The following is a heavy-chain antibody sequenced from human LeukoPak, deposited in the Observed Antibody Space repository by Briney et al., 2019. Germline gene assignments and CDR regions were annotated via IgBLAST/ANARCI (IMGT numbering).Heavy chain of an antibody. J-gene: IGHJ4*02. CDR2: IIPIFGTA. CDR3: ARVYDILTGYYPFDY. CDR1: GGTFSSYA. V-gene: IGHV1-69*13. D-gene: IGHD3-9*01. Sequence: SVKVSCKASGGTFSSYAISWVRQAPGQGLEWMGGIIPIFGTANYAQKFQGRVTITADESTSTAYMELSSLRSEDTAVYYCARVYDILTGYYPFDYWDQGTLVTVSS.